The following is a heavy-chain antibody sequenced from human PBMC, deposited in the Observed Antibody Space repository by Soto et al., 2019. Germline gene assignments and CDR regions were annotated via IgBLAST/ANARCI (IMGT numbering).Heavy chain of an antibody. CDR3: ARDGGRNAGGIDY. D-gene: IGHD1-26*01. J-gene: IGHJ4*02. CDR1: GGTFSSYS. CDR2: IIPIFGTA. V-gene: IGHV1-69*01. Sequence: QVQLVQSGAEVKKPGSSVKVSCKASGGTFSSYSINWVRQAPGQGLEWMGEIIPIFGTANYAQKFQGRVTITADESTSKAYMELSSLRSEDTAVYYCARDGGRNAGGIDYWGQGNLVTVSS.